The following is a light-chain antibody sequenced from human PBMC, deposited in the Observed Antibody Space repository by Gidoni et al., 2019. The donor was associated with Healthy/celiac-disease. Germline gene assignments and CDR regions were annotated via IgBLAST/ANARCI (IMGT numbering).Light chain of an antibody. CDR2: WAS. J-gene: IGKJ4*01. V-gene: IGKV4-1*01. Sequence: DIVMTQSPDSLALSLGERATINCKSSQSVLYSSNNKNYLAWYQQKPGQPPKLLIYWASTRESGVPDRFSGSGSGTDFTLTISSLQAEDVAVYYCQQYYSTPLTCGGGTKVEIK. CDR3: QQYYSTPLT. CDR1: QSVLYSSNNKNY.